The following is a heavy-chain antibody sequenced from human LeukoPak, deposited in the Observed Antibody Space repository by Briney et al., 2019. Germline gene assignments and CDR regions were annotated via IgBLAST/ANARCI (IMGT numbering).Heavy chain of an antibody. CDR2: ISSSSSTI. J-gene: IGHJ3*02. CDR1: GFIFSNNG. D-gene: IGHD3/OR15-3a*01. Sequence: PGGSLRLSCEVSGFIFSNNGMHWVRQAPGKGLEWVSYISSSSSTIYYADSVKGRFTISRDNAKNSLYLQMNSLRDEDTAVYYCAGPLGPHDAFDIWGQGTMVTVSS. V-gene: IGHV3-48*02. CDR3: AGPLGPHDAFDI.